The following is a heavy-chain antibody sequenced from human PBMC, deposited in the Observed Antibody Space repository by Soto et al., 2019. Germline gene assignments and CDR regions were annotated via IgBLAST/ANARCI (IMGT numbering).Heavy chain of an antibody. CDR1: ESTVRRDW. V-gene: IGHV3-7*04. Sequence: EVHLVESGGGLVQTGGSLRLSCAIYESTVRRDWMNWVRQAPGKGLEWVAHVNQDGSAKYYVDFVKGRFTISRDNANNLLTLQMNSLSAGDPAMYYCSGGVGDAFWGQGTLVTVSS. D-gene: IGHD3-16*01. CDR3: SGGVGDAF. CDR2: VNQDGSAK. J-gene: IGHJ4*02.